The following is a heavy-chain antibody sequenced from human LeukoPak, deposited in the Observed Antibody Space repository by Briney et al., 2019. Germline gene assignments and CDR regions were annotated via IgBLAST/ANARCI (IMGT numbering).Heavy chain of an antibody. V-gene: IGHV3-30-3*01. CDR1: GFTFSSYA. Sequence: GRSLRLSCAASGFTFSSYAMHWVRQAPGKGLEWVAVISYDGSNKYYADSVKGRFTISRDNSKNTLYLQMNSLRAEDTAVYYCAKDSGAGSSDFDYWGQGTLVTVSS. CDR3: AKDSGAGSSDFDY. J-gene: IGHJ4*02. CDR2: ISYDGSNK. D-gene: IGHD2-15*01.